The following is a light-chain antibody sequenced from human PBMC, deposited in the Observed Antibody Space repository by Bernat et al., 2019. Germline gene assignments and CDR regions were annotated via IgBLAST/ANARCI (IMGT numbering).Light chain of an antibody. J-gene: IGKJ1*01. CDR2: GAS. Sequence: EIVLTQSPGTLSLSPGERATLSCRASQSVSSTYLAWYQQKPGQAPRHLIYGASSRATGIPDRFSGSGSGTDFTLTISRLEPEDFAVYYCQQYGDSAWTFGQGTKVEIK. V-gene: IGKV3-20*01. CDR3: QQYGDSAWT. CDR1: QSVSSTY.